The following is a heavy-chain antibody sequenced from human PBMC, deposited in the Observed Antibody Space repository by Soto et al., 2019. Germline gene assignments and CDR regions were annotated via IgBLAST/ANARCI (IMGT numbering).Heavy chain of an antibody. D-gene: IGHD1-1*01. V-gene: IGHV3-23*01. CDR3: ARRTTGTTGRYYYYYMDV. CDR2: ISGSGGST. J-gene: IGHJ6*03. CDR1: GFTVSSNY. Sequence: GGSLRLSCAASGFTVSSNYMSWVRQAPGKGLEWVSAISGSGGSTYYADSVKGRFTISRDNSKSTLYLQMNSLRAEDTAVYYCARRTTGTTGRYYYYYMDVWGKGTTVTVSS.